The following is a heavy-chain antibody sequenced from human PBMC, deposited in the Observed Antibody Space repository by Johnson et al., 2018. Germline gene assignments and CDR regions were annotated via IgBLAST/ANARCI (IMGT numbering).Heavy chain of an antibody. CDR1: GGSISRSY. Sequence: QVQLQESGPGLVKPSETLSLTCTVSGGSISRSYWRWIRQPPGKGLEWIGNLYYSDGSINNNPPPKSRVTISVDPSKKQFSLRLNSVNAADTAVYYCAREEEADSSGSYYRYWGQGTLVTVSS. V-gene: IGHV4-59*01. CDR2: LYYSDGSI. D-gene: IGHD3-10*01. J-gene: IGHJ4*02. CDR3: AREEEADSSGSYYRY.